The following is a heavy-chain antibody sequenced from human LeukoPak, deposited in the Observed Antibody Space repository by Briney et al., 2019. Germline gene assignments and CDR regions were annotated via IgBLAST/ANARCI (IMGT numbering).Heavy chain of an antibody. Sequence: SVTVSCKASGGTFTNYAISWVRQAPGQGLDWMGGIIPMFGTANYAQKFQDRVTITADESTSTAYMELSSLRAEDTAVYYCAKDQPLWFGEVYYYMDVWGKGTTVTVSS. V-gene: IGHV1-69*13. D-gene: IGHD3-10*01. J-gene: IGHJ6*03. CDR1: GGTFTNYA. CDR3: AKDQPLWFGEVYYYMDV. CDR2: IIPMFGTA.